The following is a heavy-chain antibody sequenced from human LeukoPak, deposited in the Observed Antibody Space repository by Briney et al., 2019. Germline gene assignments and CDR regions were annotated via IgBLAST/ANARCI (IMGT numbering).Heavy chain of an antibody. V-gene: IGHV4-4*07. Sequence: SETLSLTCTVSGGSISSYYWSWIRQPAGKGLEWIGRVYTSGSTNYNPSLKSRVTISVDTSKNQFSLKLCSVTAADTAVYYCAREADRWFDPWGQETLVTVSS. J-gene: IGHJ5*02. CDR1: GGSISSYY. CDR2: VYTSGST. CDR3: AREADRWFDP.